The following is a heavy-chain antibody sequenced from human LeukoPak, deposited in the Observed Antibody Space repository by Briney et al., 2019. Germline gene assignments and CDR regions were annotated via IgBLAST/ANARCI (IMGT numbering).Heavy chain of an antibody. CDR1: GGSFSGYY. D-gene: IGHD3-9*01. Sequence: SETLSLTCAVSGGSFSGYYWSWIRQPPGKGLEWIGEINHSGSTNYNPSLKSRVTISVDTSKNQFSLKLSSVTAADTAVYYCARGGKGIDILNGYPCYYFDYWGQGTLVTVSS. CDR3: ARGGKGIDILNGYPCYYFDY. V-gene: IGHV4-34*01. CDR2: INHSGST. J-gene: IGHJ4*02.